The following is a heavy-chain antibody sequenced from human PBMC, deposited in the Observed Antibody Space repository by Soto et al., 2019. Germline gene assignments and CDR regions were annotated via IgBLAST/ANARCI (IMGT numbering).Heavy chain of an antibody. Sequence: ASVQGSCTASGYTFRSYVISWVRQAPGQGLEWMGWSSAYNADTKYAQKFQGRVTLTTDTSPRTAYRDLRRLRSDYTGVYYCARVTTVSDYWGQGTLVPGSS. CDR2: SSAYNADT. J-gene: IGHJ4*02. V-gene: IGHV1-18*01. CDR1: GYTFRSYV. D-gene: IGHD4-17*01. CDR3: ARVTTVSDY.